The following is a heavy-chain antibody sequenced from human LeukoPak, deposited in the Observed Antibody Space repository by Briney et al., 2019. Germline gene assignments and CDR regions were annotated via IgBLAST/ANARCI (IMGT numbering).Heavy chain of an antibody. Sequence: GASVKVSCKASGYTFSTYDINWVRQVTGQGLEWMGWMNPNSGNTGYAQKIQGRVTMTRNTSINTAYMELSSLRSEDTAVYYCARGPSRDYGSGSSWFDPWGQETLVTVSS. CDR2: MNPNSGNT. V-gene: IGHV1-8*01. J-gene: IGHJ5*02. CDR1: GYTFSTYD. D-gene: IGHD3-10*01. CDR3: ARGPSRDYGSGSSWFDP.